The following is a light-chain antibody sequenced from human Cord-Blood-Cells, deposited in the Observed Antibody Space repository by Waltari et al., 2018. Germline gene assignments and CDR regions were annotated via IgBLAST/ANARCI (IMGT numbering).Light chain of an antibody. J-gene: IGKJ5*01. CDR1: QGISND. CDR3: QQYNNHPIS. CDR2: SSP. V-gene: IGKV1-16*02. Sequence: DIQKTPSTSSPSASVGDRVTITCRASQGISNDLAWCQQKPGKAPQSLFYSSPSLQSGVPSKFSGSGSGTDFTLTIIILQPEHFPTNYCQQYNNHPISFGQWTRLEI.